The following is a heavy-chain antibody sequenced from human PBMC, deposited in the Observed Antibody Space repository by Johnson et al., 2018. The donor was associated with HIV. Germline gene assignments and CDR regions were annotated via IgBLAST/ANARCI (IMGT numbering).Heavy chain of an antibody. CDR1: GFTFSDYY. Sequence: VQLVESGGGLVKPGGSLRLSCTASGFTFSDYYMTWIRQAPGKGLDWVSYISSSGGTKYYADSVKGRFTISRDNAKKSLYLQMNSLRAEDTAVYYCARALKRVAAADDAFDIWGQGTMVTVSS. V-gene: IGHV3-11*04. J-gene: IGHJ3*02. CDR2: ISSSGGTK. CDR3: ARALKRVAAADDAFDI. D-gene: IGHD6-13*01.